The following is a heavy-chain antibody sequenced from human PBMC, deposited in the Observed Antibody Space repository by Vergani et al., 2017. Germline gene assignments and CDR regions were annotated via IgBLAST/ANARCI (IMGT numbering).Heavy chain of an antibody. CDR2: INPNSGGT. CDR1: GYTFTGYY. J-gene: IGHJ4*02. CDR3: ARDKGRAVAGTPFDY. Sequence: QVQLVQSGAEVKKPGASVKVSCKASGYTFTGYYMHWVRQAPGQGLEWMGWINPNSGGTNYAQKFQGRVTMTRDTSISTAYMELSRLRSDDTAVYYCARDKGRAVAGTPFDYWGQGTLVTVSS. V-gene: IGHV1-2*02. D-gene: IGHD6-19*01.